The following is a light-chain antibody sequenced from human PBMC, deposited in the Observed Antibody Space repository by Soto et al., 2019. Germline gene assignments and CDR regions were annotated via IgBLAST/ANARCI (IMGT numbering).Light chain of an antibody. V-gene: IGKV3-15*01. CDR2: GAS. Sequence: IVMTQSPATLSVSPWETVTLSCRASQTIRTNLAWYQHKPGQSPRLLIYGASKRATGFPARFSGSGSGTEFTLSISSLQSEDFAVYYCQQYNDNWPTFGQGTKV. CDR3: QQYNDNWPT. CDR1: QTIRTN. J-gene: IGKJ1*01.